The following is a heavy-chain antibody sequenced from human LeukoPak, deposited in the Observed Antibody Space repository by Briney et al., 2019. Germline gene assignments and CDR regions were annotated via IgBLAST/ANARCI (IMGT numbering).Heavy chain of an antibody. D-gene: IGHD6-6*01. Sequence: ASVKVSCKASGYTFTGYYIHWVRQAPGQGLEWMGWIYPYSGDTNYAQNFQGRVTMTRDTSISTAYMELSGMKSDDTAVYYCARDRNSGSSLDIWGQGTMVTVSS. CDR2: IYPYSGDT. CDR3: ARDRNSGSSLDI. CDR1: GYTFTGYY. J-gene: IGHJ3*02. V-gene: IGHV1-2*02.